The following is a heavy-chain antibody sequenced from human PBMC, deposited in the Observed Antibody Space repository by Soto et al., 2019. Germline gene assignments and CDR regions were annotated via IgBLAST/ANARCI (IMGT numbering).Heavy chain of an antibody. J-gene: IGHJ4*02. CDR2: IQRGGGN. D-gene: IGHD2-15*01. CDR1: SGSINTNNW. V-gene: IGHV4-4*02. Sequence: QVQLQESGPGLVKPSGTLSLTCTVSSGSINTNNWWTWVRQSPGKRLEWIGEIQRGGGNNYNPALKCRVNMSLDRSNNQFSLRLNSVTAADTAVYYCARESGGNFDYWGQGTLVNVSS. CDR3: ARESGGNFDY.